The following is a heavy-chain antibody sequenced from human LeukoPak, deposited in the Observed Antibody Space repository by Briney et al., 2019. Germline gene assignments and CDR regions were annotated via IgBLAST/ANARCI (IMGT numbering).Heavy chain of an antibody. CDR2: IYYSGST. Sequence: PSETLSLTCTVSGGSISSGGYYWSWIRQHPGKGLEWIGYIYYSGSTYYNPPLKSRVTISVDTSKNQFSLKLSSVTAADTAVYYCAREWLLFRGFDPWGQGTLVTVSS. CDR3: AREWLLFRGFDP. J-gene: IGHJ5*02. CDR1: GGSISSGGYY. D-gene: IGHD3-3*01. V-gene: IGHV4-31*03.